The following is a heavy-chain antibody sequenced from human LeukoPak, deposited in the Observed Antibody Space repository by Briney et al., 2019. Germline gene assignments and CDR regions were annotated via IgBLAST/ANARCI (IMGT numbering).Heavy chain of an antibody. CDR2: IHHSGST. J-gene: IGHJ4*02. Sequence: PSETLSLTCDVSGGSISSSNWWSWVRQPPGKGVEWIGEIHHSGSTNDNPSLKSRVTISVDKSKNQFSLKLSSVTAADTAVYYCARDLDYYDSSGTLGYWGQGTLVTVSS. V-gene: IGHV4-4*02. D-gene: IGHD3-22*01. CDR3: ARDLDYYDSSGTLGY. CDR1: GGSISSSNW.